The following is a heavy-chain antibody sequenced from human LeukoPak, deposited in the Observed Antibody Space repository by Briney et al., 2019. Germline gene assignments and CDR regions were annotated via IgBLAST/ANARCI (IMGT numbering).Heavy chain of an antibody. J-gene: IGHJ6*02. CDR1: GFTFSSYA. CDR2: ISGSGGST. D-gene: IGHD3-10*01. CDR3: AKVPSGSIGIVYYYYGMDV. Sequence: GGSLRLSCAASGFTFSSYAMSWVRQAPGKGLEWVSAISGSGGSTYYADSVKGRFTISRDNSKNTLYLQMNSLRAEDTAVYYCAKVPSGSIGIVYYYYGMDVWGQGTTVTVSS. V-gene: IGHV3-23*01.